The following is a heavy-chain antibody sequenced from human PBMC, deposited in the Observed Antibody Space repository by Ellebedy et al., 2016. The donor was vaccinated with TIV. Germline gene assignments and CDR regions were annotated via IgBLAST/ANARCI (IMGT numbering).Heavy chain of an antibody. CDR2: IYPGDSSI. D-gene: IGHD3-10*01. J-gene: IGHJ5*02. CDR1: GYSFTSYW. CDR3: ARGYYGSGKGGFDP. Sequence: KVSCXASGYSFTSYWIGWVRQMSGKGLEWMGIIYPGDSSIRYSPSFQGQVTISADKSISTAYLQWGSLKASDTAMYYCARGYYGSGKGGFDPWGQGTLVTVSS. V-gene: IGHV5-51*01.